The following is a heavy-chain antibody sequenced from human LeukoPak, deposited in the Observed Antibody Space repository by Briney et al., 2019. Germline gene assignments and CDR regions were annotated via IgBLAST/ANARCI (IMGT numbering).Heavy chain of an antibody. CDR1: GFTFSSYA. CDR3: AKEGIEIFGVVTNERYFDY. V-gene: IGHV3-30-3*01. Sequence: GRSLRLSCAASGFTFSSYAMHWVRQAPGKGLEWVAVISYDGSNKYYADSVKGRFTISRDNSKNTLYLQMNSLRAEDTAVYYCAKEGIEIFGVVTNERYFDYWGQGTLVTVSS. CDR2: ISYDGSNK. J-gene: IGHJ4*02. D-gene: IGHD3-3*01.